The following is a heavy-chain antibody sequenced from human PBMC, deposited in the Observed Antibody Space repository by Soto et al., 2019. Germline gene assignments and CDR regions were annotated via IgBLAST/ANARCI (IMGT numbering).Heavy chain of an antibody. J-gene: IGHJ3*01. D-gene: IGHD2-21*02. V-gene: IGHV3-23*01. CDR1: GFTFGNYG. CDR3: AKGFIVVVTVVRPDDALDV. CDR2: MSGGGGNT. Sequence: DVKLLESGGGLVHPGGSLSLSCATSGFTFGNYGINWVRQAPGKGLEWVAGMSGGGGNTYYADSVKGRFTISRDPLKKTVFLEMKSLRAEDTAVDYGAKGFIVVVTVVRPDDALDVWGQGTLVCVSS.